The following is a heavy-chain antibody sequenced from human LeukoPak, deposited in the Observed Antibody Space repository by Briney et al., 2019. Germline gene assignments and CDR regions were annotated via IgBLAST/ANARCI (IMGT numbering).Heavy chain of an antibody. D-gene: IGHD3-3*01. CDR1: GGSISSSSYY. J-gene: IGHJ6*03. CDR3: ARIFWSGYPLYYYYYMDV. CDR2: IYYSGST. Sequence: SETLSLTCTVAGGSISSSSYYWGWIRQPPGKGLEWIGSIYYSGSTYYNTSLKSRVTISVDTSKNQFSLKLSSVTAADTAVYYCARIFWSGYPLYYYYYMDVWGKGTTVTVSS. V-gene: IGHV4-39*01.